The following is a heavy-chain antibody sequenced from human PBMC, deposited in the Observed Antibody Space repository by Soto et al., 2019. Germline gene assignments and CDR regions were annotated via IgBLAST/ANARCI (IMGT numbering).Heavy chain of an antibody. D-gene: IGHD3-3*01. V-gene: IGHV1-69*01. Sequence: QVQLVQSGAEVTEPGSAVKVSCKAPADSFSSYGISWERQAPGQGLEWMGGIIPIFGTTNYAEKFQGRVTITADESTNTAYMELSSLRSEVTALYYCARVFPDGWVEPGVVRGYLDTWGRGTLVTVSS. CDR3: ARVFPDGWVEPGVVRGYLDT. CDR1: ADSFSSYG. CDR2: IIPIFGTT. J-gene: IGHJ4*02.